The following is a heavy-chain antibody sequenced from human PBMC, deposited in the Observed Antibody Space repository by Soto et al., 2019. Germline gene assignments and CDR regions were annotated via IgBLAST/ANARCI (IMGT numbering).Heavy chain of an antibody. V-gene: IGHV4-4*03. CDR1: GHSISSSNW. D-gene: IGHD3-10*01. CDR3: AREGSGSPVSV. CDR2: TYHSGTT. Sequence: PPETLSLTSTVPGHSISSSNWRSWVRQPPGKGLEWIGETYHSGTTKYNPSLKSRVTISLDFSNNQFSLELESVTAADTAVYYCAREGSGSPVSVWGQGALVTVSS. J-gene: IGHJ4*02.